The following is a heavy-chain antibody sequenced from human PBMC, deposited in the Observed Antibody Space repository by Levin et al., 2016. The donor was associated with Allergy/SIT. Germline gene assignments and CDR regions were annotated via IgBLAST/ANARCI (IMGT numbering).Heavy chain of an antibody. CDR2: IYYSGST. D-gene: IGHD6-13*01. CDR1: GGSISSSSYY. V-gene: IGHV4-39*01. J-gene: IGHJ4*02. CDR3: ARRLGYSSNWQRGYYFDY. Sequence: SETLSLTCSVSGGSISSSSYYWGWIRQPPGKGLEWIGNIYYSGSTYYNPSLKSRVTISVDTSKNQFSLKLSSVTAADTAVYYCARRLGYSSNWQRGYYFDYWGQGTLVTVSS.